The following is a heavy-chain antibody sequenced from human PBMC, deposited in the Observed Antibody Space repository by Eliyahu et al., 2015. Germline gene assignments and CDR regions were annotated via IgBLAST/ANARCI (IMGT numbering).Heavy chain of an antibody. Sequence: QVQLQESGPGLVKPSQTLSLTCNVXGASISSGGYYWTWIRQLPGKGLEWIGYIYYTGSTNYNPSLKSRVAISVDTSKNQFSLKLRSVTAADTAVYYCVRAPYDGLKVVGFDYWGQGTLVTVSS. V-gene: IGHV4-31*03. D-gene: IGHD3-16*01. CDR3: VRAPYDGLKVVGFDY. CDR2: IYYTGST. CDR1: GASISSGGYY. J-gene: IGHJ4*02.